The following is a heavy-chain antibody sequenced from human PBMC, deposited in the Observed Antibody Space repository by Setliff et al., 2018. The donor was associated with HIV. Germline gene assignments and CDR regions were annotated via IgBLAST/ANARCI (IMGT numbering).Heavy chain of an antibody. V-gene: IGHV3-66*01. Sequence: PGGSLRLSCAASGFTVSNNYMSWVRQAPGKGLEWVSVIYRSDSTYYADSVKGRFTISRDNSKNTLYLQMNSLRGEDTAVYYCARAMFGATYYYYYMDVWGKGTTVTVSS. CDR2: IYRSDST. J-gene: IGHJ6*03. D-gene: IGHD3-16*01. CDR3: ARAMFGATYYYYYMDV. CDR1: GFTVSNNY.